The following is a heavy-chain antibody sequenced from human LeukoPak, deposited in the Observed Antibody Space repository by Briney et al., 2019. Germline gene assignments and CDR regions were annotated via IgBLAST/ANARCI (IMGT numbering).Heavy chain of an antibody. V-gene: IGHV4-38-2*02. CDR1: GYSISSGYY. CDR3: ARNGGNSRGDWFDP. Sequence: PSETLSLTCTVSGYSISSGYYWGWVRQPPGKGLEWIGSFYHSGSTYYNPSLKSRVTISVDTSRNQFSLNLSSVTAADTAVYYCARNGGNSRGDWFDPWGQGTLVTVSS. CDR2: FYHSGST. J-gene: IGHJ5*02. D-gene: IGHD4-23*01.